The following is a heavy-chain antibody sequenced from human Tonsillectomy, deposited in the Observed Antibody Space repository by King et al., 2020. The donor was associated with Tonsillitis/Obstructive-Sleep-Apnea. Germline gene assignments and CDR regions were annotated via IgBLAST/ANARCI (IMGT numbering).Heavy chain of an antibody. Sequence: EVQLVESGGGLIQPGGSLRLSCAASGFTVSSNYMSWVRQAPGKGLEWVSVIYSGGSTYYADSVKGRFTISRDNSKNTLYLQMNSLRAEDTAVYYCARSDEPPGATFDYWGQGTLVTVSS. CDR1: GFTVSSNY. V-gene: IGHV3-53*01. CDR3: ARSDEPPGATFDY. CDR2: IYSGGST. J-gene: IGHJ4*02. D-gene: IGHD1-14*01.